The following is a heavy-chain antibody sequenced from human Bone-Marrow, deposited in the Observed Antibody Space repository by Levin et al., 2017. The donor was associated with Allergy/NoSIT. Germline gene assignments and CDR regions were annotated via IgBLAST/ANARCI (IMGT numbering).Heavy chain of an antibody. Sequence: GASVKVSCKVSGYTLTELSMHWVRQAPGKGLEWMGGFDLEDGETIYAQKFQGRVTMTEDTSTDTAYMELSSLRSEDTAVYYCATVVYDSSGYYDGFDIWGQGTMVTVSS. CDR1: GYTLTELS. D-gene: IGHD3-22*01. CDR3: ATVVYDSSGYYDGFDI. CDR2: FDLEDGET. V-gene: IGHV1-24*01. J-gene: IGHJ3*02.